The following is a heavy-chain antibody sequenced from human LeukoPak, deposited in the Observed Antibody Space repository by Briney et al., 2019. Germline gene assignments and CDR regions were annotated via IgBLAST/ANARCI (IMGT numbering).Heavy chain of an antibody. J-gene: IGHJ4*02. CDR1: GFTFSNYW. CDR2: IKHDGSEK. Sequence: PGGSLRLSCAASGFTFSNYWMSWVRQAPGKGLEWVANIKHDGSEKYYVDSVKGRFTISRDNAMNSLYMQMNSLRAEDTAVYYCARVSRWRLNHNPHYWGQGTLVTVSS. V-gene: IGHV3-7*03. D-gene: IGHD1-14*01. CDR3: ARVSRWRLNHNPHY.